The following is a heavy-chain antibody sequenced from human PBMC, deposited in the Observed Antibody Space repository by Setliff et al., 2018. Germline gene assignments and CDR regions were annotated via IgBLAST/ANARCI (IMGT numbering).Heavy chain of an antibody. CDR2: IKSKTDGGTT. CDR1: GLTFVNAW. D-gene: IGHD5-12*01. J-gene: IGHJ3*01. Sequence: GGSLRLSCAASGLTFVNAWMTWVRQAPGKGLEWVGRIKSKTDGGTTDFAAPVRGRFTISRDDSKNTLYLQMNDLKTEDTAVYFCTTDPVGNSGFDVWGQGTMVTVSS. CDR3: TTDPVGNSGFDV. V-gene: IGHV3-15*01.